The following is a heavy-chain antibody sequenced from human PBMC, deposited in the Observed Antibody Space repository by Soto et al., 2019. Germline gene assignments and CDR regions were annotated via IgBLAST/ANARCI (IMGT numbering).Heavy chain of an antibody. V-gene: IGHV3-23*01. CDR3: VRLRSGYSTGFDF. CDR1: GFSFSNYA. CDR2: PGGSGGGT. J-gene: IGHJ4*02. Sequence: XVCLRLPCAASGFSFSNYAMSWVRQAPGKGLEWVSGPGGSGGGTYYADSVKGRFTISRDNSKNTVYLQMNNLRAEDTAFYYCVRLRSGYSTGFDFWGLGTLVTVSS. D-gene: IGHD3-3*01.